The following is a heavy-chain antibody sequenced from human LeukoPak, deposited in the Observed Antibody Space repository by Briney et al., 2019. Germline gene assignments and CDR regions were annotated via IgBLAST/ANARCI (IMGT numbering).Heavy chain of an antibody. Sequence: GGSLRLSCAASGFTFSDYYMSWIRQAPGKGLEWVSYISSSGSTIYYADSVKGRFTISRDNAKNTLYLQMNSLRAEDTAAFYCGRGRPRGYSGYVIDYWGQGTPITVSS. CDR3: GRGRPRGYSGYVIDY. CDR2: ISSSGSTI. V-gene: IGHV3-11*04. CDR1: GFTFSDYY. D-gene: IGHD5-12*01. J-gene: IGHJ4*02.